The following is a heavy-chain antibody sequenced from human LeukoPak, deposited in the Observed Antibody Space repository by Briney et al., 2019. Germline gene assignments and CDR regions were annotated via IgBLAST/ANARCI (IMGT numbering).Heavy chain of an antibody. V-gene: IGHV4-39*01. Sequence: SETLSLTCTISGGSISSSDYYWGWIRQPPGKGLEWIGSMHYSGNTYYNPSRKSRVTISVDTSKNQFSLKLRSVTAADTAVYYCARQRTGTTRNGVVPAPYFDYWGQGTLVTVSS. D-gene: IGHD2-2*01. J-gene: IGHJ4*02. CDR3: ARQRTGTTRNGVVPAPYFDY. CDR1: GGSISSSDYY. CDR2: MHYSGNT.